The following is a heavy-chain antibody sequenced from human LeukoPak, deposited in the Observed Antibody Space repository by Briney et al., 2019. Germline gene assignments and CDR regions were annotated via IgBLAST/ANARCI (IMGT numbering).Heavy chain of an antibody. CDR3: ARARDGVTTFDY. Sequence: SVRVSCKASGGTFSSYAISWVRQAPGQGLEWMGGIIPIFGTANYAQKFQGRVTITADESTSTAYMELSSLRSEDTAVYYCARARDGVTTFDYWGQGTLVTVSS. CDR1: GGTFSSYA. J-gene: IGHJ4*02. D-gene: IGHD4-11*01. CDR2: IIPIFGTA. V-gene: IGHV1-69*13.